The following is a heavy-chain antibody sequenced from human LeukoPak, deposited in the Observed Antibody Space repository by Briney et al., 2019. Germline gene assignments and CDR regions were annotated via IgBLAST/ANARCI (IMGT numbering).Heavy chain of an antibody. CDR2: ITGSDDTT. D-gene: IGHD5-12*01. CDR3: AKGPQLYSGYHPDY. V-gene: IGHV3-23*01. J-gene: IGHJ4*02. CDR1: GFTFSSDG. Sequence: PGGSLRLSCAASGFTFSSDGMTWVRQAPGEGLEWVSSITGSDDTTYYADSVKGRFTISRDYSKNTVHLQLNNLRAEDTAMYYCAKGPQLYSGYHPDYWGQGTLVTVSS.